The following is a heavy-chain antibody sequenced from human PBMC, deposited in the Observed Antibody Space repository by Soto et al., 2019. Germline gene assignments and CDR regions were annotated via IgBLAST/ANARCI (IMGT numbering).Heavy chain of an antibody. Sequence: GGSLRLSCAASGFTFSSYAMHWVRQAPGKGLEWVAVISYDGSNKYYADSVKGRFTISRDNAKNSLYLQMNSLRAEDTAVYYCARDPEYNWNDVEWFDPWGQGTLVTVSS. D-gene: IGHD1-1*01. CDR1: GFTFSSYA. J-gene: IGHJ5*02. CDR3: ARDPEYNWNDVEWFDP. CDR2: ISYDGSNK. V-gene: IGHV3-30-3*01.